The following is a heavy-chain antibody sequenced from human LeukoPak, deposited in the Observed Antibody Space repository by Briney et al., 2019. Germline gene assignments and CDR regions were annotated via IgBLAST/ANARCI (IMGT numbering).Heavy chain of an antibody. CDR3: ARGPSGYHNT. CDR2: IRYDGSNK. J-gene: IGHJ4*02. CDR1: GFTFSSYG. D-gene: IGHD5-12*01. Sequence: GGSLRLSCAASGFTFSSYGMHWVRQAPGKGLEWVAFIRYDGSNKYYADLVKGRFTISRDNSKNTLYLQMNSLRAEDTAVYYCARGPSGYHNTGGQGTLVTVSS. V-gene: IGHV3-30*02.